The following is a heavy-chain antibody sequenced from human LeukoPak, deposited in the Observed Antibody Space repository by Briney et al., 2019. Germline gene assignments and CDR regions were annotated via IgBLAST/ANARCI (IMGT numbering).Heavy chain of an antibody. D-gene: IGHD2-2*01. Sequence: QPGGSLRLSCAASGFTFSSYEMNWVRQAPGKGLEWVSYISSSGSTIYYADSVKGRFTISRDNAKNSLYLQMDSLRVEDTATYYCARWRGSTSERSDYWGQGTLVTVSS. V-gene: IGHV3-48*03. CDR1: GFTFSSYE. CDR3: ARWRGSTSERSDY. CDR2: ISSSGSTI. J-gene: IGHJ4*02.